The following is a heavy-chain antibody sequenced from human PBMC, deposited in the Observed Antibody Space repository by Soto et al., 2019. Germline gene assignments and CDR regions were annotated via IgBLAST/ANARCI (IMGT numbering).Heavy chain of an antibody. CDR3: ARDSKGGYYYDSSGYPRYAFDI. CDR2: IYYSGST. CDR1: GGSISSGGYY. D-gene: IGHD3-22*01. Sequence: QVQLQESGPGLVKPSQTLSLTCTVSGGSISSGGYYWSWIRQHPGKGLEWIGYIYYSGSTYYNPSLKSRVTISVDTSKNQCSLKLSSVTAADTAVYYCARDSKGGYYYDSSGYPRYAFDIWGQGTMVTVSS. V-gene: IGHV4-31*03. J-gene: IGHJ3*02.